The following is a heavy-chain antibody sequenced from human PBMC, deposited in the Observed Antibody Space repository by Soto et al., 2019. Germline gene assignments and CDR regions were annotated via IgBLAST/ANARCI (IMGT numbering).Heavy chain of an antibody. CDR1: GYTFTNYG. CDR3: ARSGYCSSTSCPLKYYYYGMDV. J-gene: IGHJ6*02. Sequence: QVQLVQSGAEVKKPGASVKVSCKASGYTFTNYGIIWVRQAPGQGLEWMGWISTYNGNTNFAQKLQGRVTMTTETSASTAYMELRSLRSDDTAVYYCARSGYCSSTSCPLKYYYYGMDVWGQGTTVTVSS. D-gene: IGHD2-2*01. V-gene: IGHV1-18*01. CDR2: ISTYNGNT.